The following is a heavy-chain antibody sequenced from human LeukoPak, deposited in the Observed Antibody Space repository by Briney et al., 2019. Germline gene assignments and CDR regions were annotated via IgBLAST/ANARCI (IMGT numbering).Heavy chain of an antibody. CDR3: AKDAEQWPPFDP. J-gene: IGHJ5*02. Sequence: GGSLRLSCAASGFTFDNYAMSWVRQAPGKGLEWVSTISGSGGSTYYADSVKGRFTISRDNSKTTLYLQMNSLRADDTAVYYCAKDAEQWPPFDPWGQGTLVTVSS. V-gene: IGHV3-23*01. CDR1: GFTFDNYA. D-gene: IGHD6-19*01. CDR2: ISGSGGST.